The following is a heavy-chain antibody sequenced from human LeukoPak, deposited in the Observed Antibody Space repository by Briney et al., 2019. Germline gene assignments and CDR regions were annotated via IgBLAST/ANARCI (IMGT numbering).Heavy chain of an antibody. Sequence: KASETLSLTCTVSGGSISSYYWSWIRQPPGKGLEWIGYIYYSGGTNYNPSLKSRVPISVDTSKNQFSLKLSSVTAADTAVYSCARTDMTTVTNWGQGTLVTVSS. CDR3: ARTDMTTVTN. J-gene: IGHJ4*02. CDR2: IYYSGGT. D-gene: IGHD4-17*01. V-gene: IGHV4-59*01. CDR1: GGSISSYY.